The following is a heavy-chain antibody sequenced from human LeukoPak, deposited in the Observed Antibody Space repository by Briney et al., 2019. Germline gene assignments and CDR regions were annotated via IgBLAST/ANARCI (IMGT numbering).Heavy chain of an antibody. CDR1: GGTFSKYT. CDR2: ITPLFGTA. Sequence: SVKVSCKASGGTFSKYTISWVRQRPGQGLEWMGGITPLFGTANYAQKFQGRVTITADESASTAYMELSSLRSEDTAVYYCARGRMAGTYVFDYWGQGTLVTVSS. V-gene: IGHV1-69*13. CDR3: ARGRMAGTYVFDY. J-gene: IGHJ4*02. D-gene: IGHD6-19*01.